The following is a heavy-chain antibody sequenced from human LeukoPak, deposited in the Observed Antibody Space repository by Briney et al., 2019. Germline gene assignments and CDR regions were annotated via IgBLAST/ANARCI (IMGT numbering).Heavy chain of an antibody. CDR3: ARGPDPVLRGPRRASDL. Sequence: PGRSLRLSCAASGFNFRSYAMHWVRQAPGKGLEWVAVISYDGSNEDYTDSVKGRFIISRDDSRNTMSLQMNSLRVDDTAVYYCARGPDPVLRGPRRASDLWGQGTMVTVSS. D-gene: IGHD3-10*01. CDR2: ISYDGSNE. CDR1: GFNFRSYA. J-gene: IGHJ3*01. V-gene: IGHV3-30-3*01.